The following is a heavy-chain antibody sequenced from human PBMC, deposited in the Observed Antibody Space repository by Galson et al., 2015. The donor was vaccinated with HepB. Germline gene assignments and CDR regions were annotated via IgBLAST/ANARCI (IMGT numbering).Heavy chain of an antibody. V-gene: IGHV3-21*01. J-gene: IGHJ4*02. D-gene: IGHD3-3*01. CDR1: GFTFSSYS. CDR3: ARDGGPITIFGVGPFDY. Sequence: SLRLSCAASGFTFSSYSMNWVRQAPGKGLEWVSSISSSSSYIYYADSVKGRFTISRDNAKNSLYLQMNSLRAEDTAVYYCARDGGPITIFGVGPFDYWGQGTLVTVSS. CDR2: ISSSSSYI.